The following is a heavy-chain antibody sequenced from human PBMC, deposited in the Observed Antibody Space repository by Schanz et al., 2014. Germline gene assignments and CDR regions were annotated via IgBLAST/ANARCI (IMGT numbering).Heavy chain of an antibody. V-gene: IGHV3-11*04. CDR2: ISRDGTTS. J-gene: IGHJ6*02. CDR3: VKDLQRELLRDDHYYGMDV. D-gene: IGHD1-26*01. CDR1: GFIFNDYY. Sequence: QVQLVESGGGLVKPGGSLRLSCAASGFIFNDYYMNWIRQAPGKGLEWLSYISRDGTTSYYADSVKGRFTISRDNAKNSLYLEMTSLRAEDTAVYYCVKDLQRELLRDDHYYGMDVWGQGTTVTVSS.